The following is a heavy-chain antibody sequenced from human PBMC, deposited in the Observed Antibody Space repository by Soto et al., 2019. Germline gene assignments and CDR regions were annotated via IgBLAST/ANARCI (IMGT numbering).Heavy chain of an antibody. CDR1: GGTFTSYP. J-gene: IGHJ3*02. Sequence: QVQLVQSGAEVKKPGPSVKFSCKASGGTFTSYPISWVRQAPEQGLEWMGGFIPTFGTANYAQKFQGRVTITADESTSTAYMELSSLRSEDTAVYYCASRLLDKDRAAFDIWGQGTMVTVSS. V-gene: IGHV1-69*12. CDR2: FIPTFGTA. CDR3: ASRLLDKDRAAFDI. D-gene: IGHD2-2*03.